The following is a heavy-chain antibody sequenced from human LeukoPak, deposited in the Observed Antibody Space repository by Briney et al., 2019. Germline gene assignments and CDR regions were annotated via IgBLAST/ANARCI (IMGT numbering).Heavy chain of an antibody. V-gene: IGHV4-34*01. CDR1: GGSFSGYY. Sequence: SETLSLTCAVYGGSFSGYYWSWIRQPPGKGLEWIGEINHSGSTSYNPSLKSRVTISVDTSKNQFSLKLSPVTAADTAVYYCARGRPSRITMIVVARYYFDYWGQGTLVTVSS. J-gene: IGHJ4*02. D-gene: IGHD3-22*01. CDR3: ARGRPSRITMIVVARYYFDY. CDR2: INHSGST.